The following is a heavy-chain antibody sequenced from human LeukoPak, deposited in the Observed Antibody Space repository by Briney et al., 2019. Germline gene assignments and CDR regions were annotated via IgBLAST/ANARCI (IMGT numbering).Heavy chain of an antibody. V-gene: IGHV4-61*02. CDR2: IYTSGST. D-gene: IGHD6-19*01. CDR1: GGSISSGSYY. CDR3: ARDGLTRDY. J-gene: IGHJ4*02. Sequence: SETLSLTCTVSGGSISSGSYYWSWIRQPAGKGLEWIGRIYTSGSTNYNPSLKSRVTISVDTSKNQFSLKLSSVTAADTAVYYCARDGLTRDYWGQGTLVTVSS.